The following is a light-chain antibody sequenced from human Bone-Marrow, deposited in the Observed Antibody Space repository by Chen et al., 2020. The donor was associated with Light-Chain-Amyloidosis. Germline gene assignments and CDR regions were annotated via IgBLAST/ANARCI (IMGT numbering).Light chain of an antibody. CDR3: SSFTSSSSYV. V-gene: IGLV2-14*01. J-gene: IGLJ1*01. CDR1: SGDVGTYHY. Sequence: QSALTQPASVSGSPGPSITISCTGTSGDVGTYHYVSWYQPPPGKAPKVMIYAVSNRPSGVSIRFSGSKSGNTASLTISGLQAEDEADYYCSSFTSSSSYVFGPGTKVTVL. CDR2: AVS.